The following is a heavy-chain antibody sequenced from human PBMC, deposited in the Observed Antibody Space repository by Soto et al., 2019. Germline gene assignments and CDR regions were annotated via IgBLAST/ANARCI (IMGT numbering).Heavy chain of an antibody. Sequence: ASVKVSCKASGYTFTSYGISWVRQAPGQGLEWMGWISAYNGNTNYAQKLQGRVTMTTDTSTSTAYMELRSLRSDDTAVYYCAREYSSSWYWWYYGMEVWGQGTTVTVSS. D-gene: IGHD6-13*01. V-gene: IGHV1-18*04. J-gene: IGHJ6*02. CDR3: AREYSSSWYWWYYGMEV. CDR1: GYTFTSYG. CDR2: ISAYNGNT.